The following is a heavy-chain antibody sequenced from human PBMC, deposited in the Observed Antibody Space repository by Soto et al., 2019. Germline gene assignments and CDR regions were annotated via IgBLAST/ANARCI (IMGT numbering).Heavy chain of an antibody. J-gene: IGHJ3*02. Sequence: QVQLQESGPGLVKPSGTLSLTCAVSGGSISSSNWWSWVRQPPGKGLEWIGENYYSGSTNYNPSLKSRVTISVDKSKNQFSLKLSSVTAADTAVYYCASSSGDPTGGAFDIWGQGTMVTVSS. CDR3: ASSSGDPTGGAFDI. D-gene: IGHD2-21*02. CDR1: GGSISSSNW. V-gene: IGHV4-4*02. CDR2: NYYSGST.